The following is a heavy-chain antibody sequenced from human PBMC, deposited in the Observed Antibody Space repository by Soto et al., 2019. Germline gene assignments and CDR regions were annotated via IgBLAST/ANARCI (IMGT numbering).Heavy chain of an antibody. CDR1: GYTFTDYY. Sequence: ASVKVSCKASGYTFTDYYMHWVRQAPGQGLEWMGWITPNNGGTNYAQKFQGRVTMTRDTSISTAYMELSRLRSDDTAAYYCARSGTVLLNAFDIWGQGTMVTVSS. V-gene: IGHV1-2*02. CDR2: ITPNNGGT. J-gene: IGHJ3*02. CDR3: ARSGTVLLNAFDI.